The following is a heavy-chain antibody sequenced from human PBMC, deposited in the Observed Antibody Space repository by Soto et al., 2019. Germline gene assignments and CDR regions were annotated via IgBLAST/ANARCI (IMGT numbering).Heavy chain of an antibody. CDR1: GFTFSSYA. D-gene: IGHD3-3*01. CDR2: ISYDGSNK. V-gene: IGHV3-30-3*01. Sequence: QVQLVESGGGVVQPGRSLRLSCAASGFTFSSYAMHWVRQAPGKGLEWVAVISYDGSNKYYADSVKGRFTISRDNSKNTLYLQMNSLRAEDTAVYYCASYPSGDFWSGYYYYGMDVWGQGTTVTVS. J-gene: IGHJ6*02. CDR3: ASYPSGDFWSGYYYYGMDV.